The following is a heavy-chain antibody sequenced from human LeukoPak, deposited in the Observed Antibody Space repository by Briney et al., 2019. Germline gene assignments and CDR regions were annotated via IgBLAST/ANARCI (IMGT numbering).Heavy chain of an antibody. CDR3: AKDLGSRYGMDV. J-gene: IGHJ6*02. D-gene: IGHD1-26*01. Sequence: GGSLRLSCAASGFTFSSYGMHWVRQAPGKGLEWVAVISYDGSNKYYADSVKGRFTISRDNSKNTLYLQMNSLRAEDTAVYYCAKDLGSRYGMDVWGQGTTVTVSS. CDR1: GFTFSSYG. V-gene: IGHV3-30*18. CDR2: ISYDGSNK.